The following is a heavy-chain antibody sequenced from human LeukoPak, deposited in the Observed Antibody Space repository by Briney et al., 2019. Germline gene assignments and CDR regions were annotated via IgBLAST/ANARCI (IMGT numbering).Heavy chain of an antibody. CDR2: MHYSGSS. D-gene: IGHD5-12*01. CDR3: ARAHRGYDYELYYYYYYMDV. Sequence: SETLSLTCTVSGGSISTFYWSWIRQPPGKGLDWIGYMHYSGSSNYNPSLKSRVTISLDTSKNQVSLKLTSVTPADSAMYYCARAHRGYDYELYYYYYYMDVWGKGTTVTVSS. J-gene: IGHJ6*03. CDR1: GGSISTFY. V-gene: IGHV4-59*01.